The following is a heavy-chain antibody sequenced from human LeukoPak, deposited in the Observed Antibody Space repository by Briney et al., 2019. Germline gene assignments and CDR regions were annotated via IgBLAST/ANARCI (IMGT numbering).Heavy chain of an antibody. CDR1: GFTFSSYS. CDR2: ISSSSSYI. D-gene: IGHD3-9*01. CDR3: ARVGDYDILTGYYSLNHFDY. V-gene: IGHV3-21*01. Sequence: GGSLRLSCVASGFTFSSYSMNWVRQAPGKGLEWVSSISSSSSYIYYADSAKGRFTISRDNAKNSLYLQMNSLRAEDTAVYYCARVGDYDILTGYYSLNHFDYWGQGTLVTVSS. J-gene: IGHJ4*02.